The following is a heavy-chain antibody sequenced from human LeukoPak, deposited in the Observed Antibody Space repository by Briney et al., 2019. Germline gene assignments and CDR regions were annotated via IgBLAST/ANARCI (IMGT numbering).Heavy chain of an antibody. J-gene: IGHJ4*02. Sequence: ASVKVSCKASGYTFTGYYMHWVRQAPGQGLEWMGWINPNSGGTDYAQKFQGRVTMTRDTSISTAYMELSRLRSDDTAVYYCARSGELHDYGDYGTFDYWGQGTLVTVSS. D-gene: IGHD4-17*01. CDR3: ARSGELHDYGDYGTFDY. V-gene: IGHV1-2*02. CDR1: GYTFTGYY. CDR2: INPNSGGT.